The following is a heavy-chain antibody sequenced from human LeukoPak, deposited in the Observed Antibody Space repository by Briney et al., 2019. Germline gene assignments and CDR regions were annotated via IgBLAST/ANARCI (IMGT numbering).Heavy chain of an antibody. CDR1: GGSISSGTYY. V-gene: IGHV4-61*02. J-gene: IGHJ4*02. D-gene: IGHD5-18*01. CDR2: IYTSGST. CDR3: ARVGGDRGYSYLYYFDY. Sequence: MPSETLSLTCTVSGGSISSGTYYWNWIRQPAGKGLEWIGRIYTSGSTNYNPSLKSRVTISVDTSKNQFSLKVGSVTAADTAVYYCARVGGDRGYSYLYYFDYWGQGTLVTVSS.